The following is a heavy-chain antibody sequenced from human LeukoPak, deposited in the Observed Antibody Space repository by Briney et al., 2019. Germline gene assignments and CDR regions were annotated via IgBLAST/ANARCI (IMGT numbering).Heavy chain of an antibody. Sequence: GGSLRLSRAASGFSFSTSWMHWVRQVPGKGQVWVSLINSDASSTTYADSVKGRFTISRDNAKNTVYLQMNSLRPEDTAVYYCARDRFYIPDVWGKGTTVTVSS. J-gene: IGHJ6*04. CDR1: GFSFSTSW. V-gene: IGHV3-74*03. CDR3: ARDRFYIPDV. CDR2: INSDASST. D-gene: IGHD3-10*01.